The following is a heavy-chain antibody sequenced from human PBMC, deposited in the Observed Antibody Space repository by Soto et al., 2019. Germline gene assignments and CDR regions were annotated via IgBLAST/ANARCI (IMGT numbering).Heavy chain of an antibody. Sequence: GASVKVSCKASGGTFSSYAISWVRQAPGQGLEWMGGIIPIFGTANYAQKFQGRVTITADESTSTAYMELSSLRSEDTAVYYCARVPDSSGYFSLDYWGQGTLVTVSS. V-gene: IGHV1-69*13. D-gene: IGHD3-22*01. CDR1: GGTFSSYA. CDR3: ARVPDSSGYFSLDY. CDR2: IIPIFGTA. J-gene: IGHJ4*02.